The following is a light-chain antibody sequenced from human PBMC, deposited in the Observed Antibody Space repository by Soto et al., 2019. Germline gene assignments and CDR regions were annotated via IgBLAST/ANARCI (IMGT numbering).Light chain of an antibody. CDR3: HKHNTYPWK. CDR2: SAS. CDR1: QNIGKN. Sequence: DIQMTQSPSTLSASIGSRVTLTCRASQNIGKNLAWYQQKPGKVPNLLIYSASSLKSGVPSRFSGSGSGTEFTLTISSLQPDDFATYYCHKHNTYPWKFGQGTKVDIK. J-gene: IGKJ1*01. V-gene: IGKV1-5*01.